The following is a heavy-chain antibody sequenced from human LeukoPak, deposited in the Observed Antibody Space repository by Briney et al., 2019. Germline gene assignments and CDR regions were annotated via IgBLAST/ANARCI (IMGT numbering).Heavy chain of an antibody. CDR2: INHSGST. D-gene: IGHD3-9*01. J-gene: IGHJ6*02. Sequence: PSETLSLTCAVYGGSFSGYYWSWIRQPPGKGLEWIGEINHSGSTNYNPSLKSRVTISVDTSKNQFSLKLSSVTAADTAVYYCARGGYDILTGYQYLGDYYCYYGMDVWGQGTTVTVSS. V-gene: IGHV4-34*01. CDR1: GGSFSGYY. CDR3: ARGGYDILTGYQYLGDYYCYYGMDV.